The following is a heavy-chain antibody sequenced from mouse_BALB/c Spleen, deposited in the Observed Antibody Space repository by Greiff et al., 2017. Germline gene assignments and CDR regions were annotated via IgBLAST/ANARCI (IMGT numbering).Heavy chain of an antibody. Sequence: EVNVVESGGGLVQPGGSRKLSCAASGFTFSSFGMHWVRQAPEKGLEWVAYISSGSSTIYYADTVKGRFTISRDNPKNTLFLQMTSLRSEDTAMYYCARGRNSYAMDYWGQGTSVTVSS. CDR1: GFTFSSFG. CDR2: ISSGSSTI. CDR3: ARGRNSYAMDY. V-gene: IGHV5-17*02. J-gene: IGHJ4*01.